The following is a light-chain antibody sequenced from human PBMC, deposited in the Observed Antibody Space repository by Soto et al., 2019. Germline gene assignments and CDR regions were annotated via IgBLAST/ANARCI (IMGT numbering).Light chain of an antibody. CDR3: QQYGSEPWT. Sequence: EIALRQSPGTLSLSPGKRDTISCRASQSVSRNYLAWYQQKRGQAPRLLIYAASNRTRGIPDRFGGSGSGTDFTLTVSRLEPEDFAVYYCQQYGSEPWTFGQGTKV. J-gene: IGKJ1*01. CDR1: QSVSRNY. V-gene: IGKV3-20*01. CDR2: AAS.